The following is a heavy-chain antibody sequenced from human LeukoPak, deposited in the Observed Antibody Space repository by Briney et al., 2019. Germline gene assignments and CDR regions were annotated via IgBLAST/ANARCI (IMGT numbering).Heavy chain of an antibody. CDR2: IYYSGNT. D-gene: IGHD3/OR15-3a*01. CDR3: ARQTGSGLFILP. CDR1: GVSISSSNSY. J-gene: IGHJ4*02. V-gene: IGHV4-39*01. Sequence: SETLSLTCTVSGVSISSSNSYWGWIRQPPGKGLEWIGSIYYSGNTYYNASLKSQVSISIDTSKNQFSLGLTSVTAADTAVYYCARQTGSGLFILPGGQGTLVTVSS.